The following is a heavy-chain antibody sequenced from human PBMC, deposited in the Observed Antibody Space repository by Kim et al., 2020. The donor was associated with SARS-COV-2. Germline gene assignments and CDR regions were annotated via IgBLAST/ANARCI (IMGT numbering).Heavy chain of an antibody. CDR1: GFTFSNYA. CDR3: AKGDRGYKYHFDY. CDR2: ISGSSGSL. V-gene: IGHV3-23*01. J-gene: IGHJ4*02. D-gene: IGHD5-12*01. Sequence: GGSLRLSCAASGFTFSNYAMSWVRQAPGKGLEWVSSISGSSGSLYSADSVKGRFTISRDNSKDTLYLQMNSLRAEDTAVYYCAKGDRGYKYHFDYCGQGT.